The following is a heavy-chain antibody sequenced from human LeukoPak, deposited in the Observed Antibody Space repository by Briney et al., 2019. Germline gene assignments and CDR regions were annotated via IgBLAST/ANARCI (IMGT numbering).Heavy chain of an antibody. CDR3: ARYGSSGNLDY. D-gene: IGHD3-10*01. CDR1: GGSISGYY. Sequence: SETLSLTCTVSGGSISGYYWSWIRQPPGKGLEWIGYIYYSGSTSYNPSLKSRVTISVDTSKNQFSLKPSSVAAADTAVYYCARYGSSGNLDYWGQGTLVTVSS. J-gene: IGHJ4*02. V-gene: IGHV4-59*08. CDR2: IYYSGST.